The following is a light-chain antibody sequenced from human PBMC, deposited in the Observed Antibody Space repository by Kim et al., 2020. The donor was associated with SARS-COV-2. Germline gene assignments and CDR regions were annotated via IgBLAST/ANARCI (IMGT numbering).Light chain of an antibody. V-gene: IGLV1-40*01. CDR2: DNR. CDR3: QSYDSSLSGSV. J-gene: IGLJ2*01. Sequence: QSVLTQPSSVSGAPGQRVTISCTGSSSNIGAGYGVHWYQQLPGTAPKLLIYDNRNRPSGVPDRFSGSRSGTSASLAITGLQAKDEADYYCQSYDSSLSGSVFGGGTQLTVL. CDR1: SSNIGAGYG.